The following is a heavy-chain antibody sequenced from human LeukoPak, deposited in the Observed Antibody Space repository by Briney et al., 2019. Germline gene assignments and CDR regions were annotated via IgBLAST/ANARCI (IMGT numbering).Heavy chain of an antibody. D-gene: IGHD3-10*01. CDR3: AKDWSVREVGRAY. CDR1: GFTFSSYW. CDR2: ISDAGSST. J-gene: IGHJ4*02. Sequence: GGSLRLSCEASGFTFSSYWMHWVRQAPGKGLEWVSTISDAGSSTYYADSVKGRFTISRDNSKNTLYLQMNSLRAEDTTVYYCAKDWSVREVGRAYWGQGTLVTVSS. V-gene: IGHV3-23*01.